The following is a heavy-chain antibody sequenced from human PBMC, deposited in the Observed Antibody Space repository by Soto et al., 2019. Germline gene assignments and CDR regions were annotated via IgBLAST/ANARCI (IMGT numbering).Heavy chain of an antibody. D-gene: IGHD6-13*01. CDR3: ERVYGIAEAGTGWFDP. Sequence: YGPTLVNPTQTLTLTCTFSGFSLSTSGMCVSWIRQPPGKALEWLALIDWDDDKYYSTSLKTRLTISKDTSKNQVVLTMTNMDPADTATYYCERVYGIAEAGTGWFDPWGQVNLVTVSP. V-gene: IGHV2-70*01. J-gene: IGHJ5*02. CDR2: IDWDDDK. CDR1: GFSLSTSGMC.